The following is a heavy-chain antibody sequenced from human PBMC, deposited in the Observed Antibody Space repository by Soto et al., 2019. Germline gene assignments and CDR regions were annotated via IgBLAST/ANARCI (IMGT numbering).Heavy chain of an antibody. D-gene: IGHD5-18*01. CDR1: GGSISSYY. CDR2: IYYSGST. V-gene: IGHV4-59*08. J-gene: IGHJ6*03. CDR3: ASGYSYGYVGEGGLRPDYYYYYMDV. Sequence: SETLSLTCTVSGGSISSYYWSWIRQPPGKGLEWIGYIYYSGSTNYNPSLKSRVTISVDTSKNQFSLKLSSVTAADTAVYYCASGYSYGYVGEGGLRPDYYYYYMDVWGKGTTVTVSS.